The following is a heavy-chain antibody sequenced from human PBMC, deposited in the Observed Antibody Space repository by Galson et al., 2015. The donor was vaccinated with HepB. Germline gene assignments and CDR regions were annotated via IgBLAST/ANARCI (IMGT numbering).Heavy chain of an antibody. D-gene: IGHD4-23*01. CDR1: GFTFSSYA. CDR3: ASTTVVTRGSLDY. V-gene: IGHV3-30-3*01. J-gene: IGHJ4*02. Sequence: SLRLSCAASGFTFSSYAMHWVRQAPGKGLEWVAVISYDGSNKYYADSVKGRFTISRDNSKNTLYLQMNSLRAEDTAVYYCASTTVVTRGSLDYWGQGTLVTVSS. CDR2: ISYDGSNK.